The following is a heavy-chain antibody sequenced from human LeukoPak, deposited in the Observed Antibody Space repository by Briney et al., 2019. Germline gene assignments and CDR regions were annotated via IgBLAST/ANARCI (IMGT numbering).Heavy chain of an antibody. V-gene: IGHV3-48*03. CDR1: GFTFSSYE. Sequence: GGSLRLSCAASGFTFSSYEMNWVGQAPGKGLEWVSYISSSGSTIYYADSVKGRFTISRDNAKNSLYLQMNSLRAEDTAVYYCAREVGGGSSSPAFDYWGQGTLVTVSS. J-gene: IGHJ4*02. CDR3: AREVGGGSSSPAFDY. D-gene: IGHD2-15*01. CDR2: ISSSGSTI.